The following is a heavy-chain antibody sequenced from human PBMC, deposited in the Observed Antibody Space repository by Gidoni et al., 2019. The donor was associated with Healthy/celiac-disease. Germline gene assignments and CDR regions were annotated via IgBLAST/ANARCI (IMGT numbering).Heavy chain of an antibody. V-gene: IGHV3-21*01. Sequence: EVPLVESGGGLVKPGGSLRRSCAATGVPSSTYSMNWVRQAQVKGLEWVSSTRSSSSYIYYADSVKGRLTISRDHAKNSLYLQMTSLRAEDTAVYYCARGTLLHDYVDSPKDYWGQGTLVTVSS. CDR1: GVPSSTYS. J-gene: IGHJ4*02. CDR3: ARGTLLHDYVDSPKDY. CDR2: TRSSSSYI. D-gene: IGHD4-17*01.